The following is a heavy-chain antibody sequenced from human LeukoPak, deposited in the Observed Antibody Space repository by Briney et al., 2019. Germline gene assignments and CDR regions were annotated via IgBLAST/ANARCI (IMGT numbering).Heavy chain of an antibody. J-gene: IGHJ4*02. CDR2: ISSSSSYI. CDR3: ARDLVTGAHRFDY. CDR1: GFTFSSYS. D-gene: IGHD1-26*01. V-gene: IGHV3-21*01. Sequence: GGSLRLSCAASGFTFSSYSMNWVRQAPGKGLEWVSSISSSSSYIYYADSVKGRFTISRDNAKNSLYLQMNSLRAEDTAVYYCARDLVTGAHRFDYWGQGTLVTVSS.